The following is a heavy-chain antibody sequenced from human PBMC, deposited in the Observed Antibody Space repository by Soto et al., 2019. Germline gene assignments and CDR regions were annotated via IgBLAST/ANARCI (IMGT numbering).Heavy chain of an antibody. Sequence: QVKLVESGGGVVQPGKSLRLSCEASGFTFETYAMHWVRQAPGKGLEWVAVISFDGTNTYYADSVKGRFTFSRDNSKNTLYLQLNSLMPEYPAVSYCARDPLYCPDVNCIRGYYGMDFWCQVTPVTVYS. D-gene: IGHD2-15*01. CDR3: ARDPLYCPDVNCIRGYYGMDF. CDR2: ISFDGTNT. CDR1: GFTFETYA. J-gene: IGHJ6*02. V-gene: IGHV3-30-3*01.